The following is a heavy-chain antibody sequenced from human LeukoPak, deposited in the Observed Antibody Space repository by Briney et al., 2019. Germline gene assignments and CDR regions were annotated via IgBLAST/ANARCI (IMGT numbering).Heavy chain of an antibody. CDR3: ARATGTTFEYNWFDP. V-gene: IGHV1-18*01. CDR2: ISAYNGNT. CDR1: GGTFNSYY. Sequence: GASVKVSCKASGGTFNSYYISWVRQAPGQGLEWMGWISAYNGNTNYAQKLQGRATMTTDTSTSTAYMELRSLRSDDTAVYYCARATGTTFEYNWFDPWGQGTLVTVSS. J-gene: IGHJ5*02. D-gene: IGHD1-7*01.